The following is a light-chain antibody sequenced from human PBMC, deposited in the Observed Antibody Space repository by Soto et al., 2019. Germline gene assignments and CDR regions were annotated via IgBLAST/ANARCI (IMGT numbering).Light chain of an antibody. CDR3: CSYAGSSTYI. J-gene: IGLJ1*01. CDR2: EGS. V-gene: IGLV2-23*01. CDR1: SSDVGSHNL. Sequence: QSALTQPASVSGSPGQSITISCTGTSSDVGSHNLVSWYQQHPDRAPKLMIYEGSKRPSGVSNRFSGSKSGNTASLTISGLQAEDEADYFCCSYAGSSTYILGSGTKLTVL.